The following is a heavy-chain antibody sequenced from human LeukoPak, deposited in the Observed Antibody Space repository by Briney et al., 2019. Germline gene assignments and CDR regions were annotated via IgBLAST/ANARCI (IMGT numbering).Heavy chain of an antibody. CDR3: ARGPTYSSSLYYFDY. V-gene: IGHV3-74*01. CDR2: ISSDGSST. D-gene: IGHD6-13*01. CDR1: GFTFRSYW. J-gene: IGHJ4*02. Sequence: GGSLRLSCAASGFTFRSYWMHWVRQGPGKGLVWVSRISSDGSSTSYADSVKGRFTISRDNAKNTLYLQMNSLRAEDTAVYYCARGPTYSSSLYYFDYWGQGTLVTVSS.